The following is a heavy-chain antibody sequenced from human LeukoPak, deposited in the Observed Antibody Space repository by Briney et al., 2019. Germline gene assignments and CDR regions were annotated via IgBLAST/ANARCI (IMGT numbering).Heavy chain of an antibody. CDR1: GGTFSSYA. J-gene: IGHJ5*02. D-gene: IGHD1-26*01. CDR2: IIPIFGTA. V-gene: IGHV1-69*13. Sequence: SVKVSCKASGGTFSSYAISWVRQAPGQGLEWMGGIIPIFGTANYAQKFQGRVTITADESTSTAYMELSSLRSEDTAVYYCARDRDSAENWFDPWGQGTLVTVSS. CDR3: ARDRDSAENWFDP.